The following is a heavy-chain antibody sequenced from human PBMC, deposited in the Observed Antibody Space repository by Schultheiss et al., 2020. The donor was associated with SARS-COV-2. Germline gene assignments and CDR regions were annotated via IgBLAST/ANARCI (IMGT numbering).Heavy chain of an antibody. CDR2: ISGSGGST. J-gene: IGHJ4*02. CDR1: GFTFSSYG. D-gene: IGHD4-23*01. V-gene: IGHV3-23*01. Sequence: GSLKISCAASGFTFSSYGMHWVRQAPGKGLEWVSAISGSGGSTYYADSVKGRFTISRDNSKNTLYLQMNSLRAEDTAVYYCARGYGGDYWGQGTLVTVSS. CDR3: ARGYGGDY.